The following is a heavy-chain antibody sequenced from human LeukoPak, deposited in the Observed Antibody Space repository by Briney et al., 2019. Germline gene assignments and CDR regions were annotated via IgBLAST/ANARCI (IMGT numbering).Heavy chain of an antibody. J-gene: IGHJ6*03. V-gene: IGHV3-49*04. CDR2: IRSKAYGGTT. CDR3: TRDRSDSSGWYGYYYYMDV. D-gene: IGHD6-19*01. CDR1: GFTFSSYE. Sequence: GGSLRLSCAASGFTFSSYEMNWVRQAPGKGLEWVGFIRSKAYGGTTEYAASVKGRLTISRDDSKGIAYLQMNSLKTEDTAVYYCTRDRSDSSGWYGYYYYMDVWGKGTTVTVSS.